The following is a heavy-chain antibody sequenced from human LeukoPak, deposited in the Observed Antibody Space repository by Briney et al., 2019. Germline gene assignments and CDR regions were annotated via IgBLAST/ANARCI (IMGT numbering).Heavy chain of an antibody. Sequence: GASVKVSCTASGGTFSSYAISWVRQAPGQGLEWMGGIIPIFGTANYAQKFQGRVTITADESTSTAYMELSSLRSEDTAVYYCARAVHYGGNSVASQFYPLPQYYYGMDVWGQGTTVTVSS. CDR3: ARAVHYGGNSVASQFYPLPQYYYGMDV. J-gene: IGHJ6*02. V-gene: IGHV1-69*13. CDR1: GGTFSSYA. D-gene: IGHD4-23*01. CDR2: IIPIFGTA.